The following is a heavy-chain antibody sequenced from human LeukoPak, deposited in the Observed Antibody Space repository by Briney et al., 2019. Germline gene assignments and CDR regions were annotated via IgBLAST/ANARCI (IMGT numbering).Heavy chain of an antibody. Sequence: RASETLSLTCTVSGASISSYYWNRIRQPPGKGLEWIGSIYYSGSTSYNPSLKSRVNISIDTSKDQFSLKLSSVTAADTAVYYCARDCSGANGYPAGFDYWGQGTLVTVSS. D-gene: IGHD2-15*01. V-gene: IGHV4-59*01. CDR2: IYYSGST. J-gene: IGHJ4*02. CDR3: ARDCSGANGYPAGFDY. CDR1: GASISSYY.